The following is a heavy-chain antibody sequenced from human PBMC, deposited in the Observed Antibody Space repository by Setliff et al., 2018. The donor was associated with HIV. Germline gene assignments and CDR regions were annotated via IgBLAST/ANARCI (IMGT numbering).Heavy chain of an antibody. Sequence: ASVKVSCKASGYAFTNYAMHWVRQAPGQRLEWMGWINAGNGDTKSSQKFQGRVTITRDTSASTAYMELSSLRSEDTGVYYCAIGSSNWPHRPNNYYFDYWGQGTPVTVSS. V-gene: IGHV1-3*01. D-gene: IGHD6-13*01. CDR1: GYAFTNYA. CDR3: AIGSSNWPHRPNNYYFDY. CDR2: INAGNGDT. J-gene: IGHJ4*02.